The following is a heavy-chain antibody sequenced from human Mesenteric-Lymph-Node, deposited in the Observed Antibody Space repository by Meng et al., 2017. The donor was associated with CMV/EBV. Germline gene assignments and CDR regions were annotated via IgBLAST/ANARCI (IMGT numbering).Heavy chain of an antibody. CDR3: ARSYCSRTTCSLGGY. Sequence: SRYGSSTCWIGWVRQMPGKGLEWLGIIYPADSDTRYSPSFQGQVTISADKSISTAYLQWSSLKASDTAMYYCARSYCSRTTCSLGGYWGQGTLVTVSS. CDR1: RYGSSTCW. CDR2: IYPADSDT. V-gene: IGHV5-51*01. J-gene: IGHJ4*02. D-gene: IGHD2-2*01.